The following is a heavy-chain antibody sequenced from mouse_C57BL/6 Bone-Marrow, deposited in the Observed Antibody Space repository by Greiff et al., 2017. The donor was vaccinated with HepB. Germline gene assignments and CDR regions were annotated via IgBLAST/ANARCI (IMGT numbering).Heavy chain of an antibody. CDR1: GYTFTSYW. D-gene: IGHD1-1*01. J-gene: IGHJ2*01. CDR3: AISDYSGSSYAGFFDY. CDR2: INPSNGGT. Sequence: QVQLQQPGTELVKPGASVKLSCKASGYTFTSYWMHWVKQRPGQGLEWIGNINPSNGGTNYNEKFKSKATLTVDKSSSTAYMQLSSLTSEDSAVYYCAISDYSGSSYAGFFDYWGQGTPLTVSS. V-gene: IGHV1-53*01.